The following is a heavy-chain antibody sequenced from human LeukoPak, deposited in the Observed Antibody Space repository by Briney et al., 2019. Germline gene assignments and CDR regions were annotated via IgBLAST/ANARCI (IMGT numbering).Heavy chain of an antibody. V-gene: IGHV4-59*01. D-gene: IGHD6-19*01. Sequence: ASETLSLTCTVSGGSISSYYWSWIRQPPGKGLEWIGYIYYSGSTNYNPSLKSRVAMSVDTSKNQFSLKLSSVTAADTAVYYCARDGAVAGTGGGLYWGQGTLVTVSS. CDR1: GGSISSYY. J-gene: IGHJ4*02. CDR2: IYYSGST. CDR3: ARDGAVAGTGGGLY.